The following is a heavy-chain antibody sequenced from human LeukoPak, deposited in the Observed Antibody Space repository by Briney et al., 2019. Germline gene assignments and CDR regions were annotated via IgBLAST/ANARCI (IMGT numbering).Heavy chain of an antibody. D-gene: IGHD6-6*01. Sequence: PSQTLSLTCTVSGGSISSGDYYWSWIRQPPGKGLEWIGYIYYSGSTYYNPSLKSRVTISVDTSKNQFSLKLSSVTAADTAVYYCGAARVGVYYFDYWGQGTLVTVSS. CDR3: GAARVGVYYFDY. CDR1: GGSISSGDYY. J-gene: IGHJ4*02. CDR2: IYYSGST. V-gene: IGHV4-30-4*08.